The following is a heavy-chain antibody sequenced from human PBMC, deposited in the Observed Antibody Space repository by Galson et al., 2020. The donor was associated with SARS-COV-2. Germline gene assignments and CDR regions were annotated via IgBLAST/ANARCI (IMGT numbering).Heavy chain of an antibody. D-gene: IGHD5-18*01. CDR1: GFTFSSYA. CDR2: ISYDGSNK. J-gene: IGHJ4*02. CDR3: ARGNEYSYGEYYFDY. Sequence: GGYLRLSCAASGFTFSSYAMHWARQAPGKRLDWVAVISYDGSNKYYADSVKGRFTISRDHSKTTLYLQMNGLRAEDTAVYYCARGNEYSYGEYYFDYWGQGTRVTVSS. V-gene: IGHV3-30*04.